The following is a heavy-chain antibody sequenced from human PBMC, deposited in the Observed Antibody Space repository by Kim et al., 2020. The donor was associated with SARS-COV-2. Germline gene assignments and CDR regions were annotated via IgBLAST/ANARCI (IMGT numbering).Heavy chain of an antibody. J-gene: IGHJ6*02. CDR1: GFTFSSYS. D-gene: IGHD2-15*01. CDR3: ARDDCSGGSCLGYYYYYGMDV. Sequence: GGSLRLSCAASGFTFSSYSMNWVRQAPGKGLEWVSYISSSSSTIYYADSVKGRFTISRDNAKNSLYLQMNSLRDEDTAVYYCARDDCSGGSCLGYYYYYGMDVWGQGTTVTVSS. CDR2: ISSSSSTI. V-gene: IGHV3-48*02.